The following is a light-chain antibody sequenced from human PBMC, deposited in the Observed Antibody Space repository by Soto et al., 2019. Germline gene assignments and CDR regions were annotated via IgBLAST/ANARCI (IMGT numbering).Light chain of an antibody. J-gene: IGLJ1*01. CDR2: EVT. CDR3: SAYAGRNNFV. CDR1: SSDVGDNY. Sequence: QSALAQPPSASGSPGQSVTISCTGTSSDVGDNYVSWYQQHLGKAPKLIIYEVTLRPSGVPDRFSGSKAGNTASLTVSGLQSDVESDYCFSAYAGRNNFVYGNGTNLTV. V-gene: IGLV2-8*01.